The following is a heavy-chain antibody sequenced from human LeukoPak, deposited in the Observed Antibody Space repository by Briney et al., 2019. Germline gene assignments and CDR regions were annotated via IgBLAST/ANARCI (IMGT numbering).Heavy chain of an antibody. Sequence: GGSLRLSCAASGFTFSSYGMTWVRQVPGKGLEWVSGINWNGDSTGYADSVKDRFTISRDNAKNSLYLQMNSLRPEDTALYYCARGGGSGYYFPPFYWGQGTLVTVSS. CDR1: GFTFSSYG. D-gene: IGHD3-22*01. J-gene: IGHJ4*02. CDR2: INWNGDST. V-gene: IGHV3-20*04. CDR3: ARGGGSGYYFPPFY.